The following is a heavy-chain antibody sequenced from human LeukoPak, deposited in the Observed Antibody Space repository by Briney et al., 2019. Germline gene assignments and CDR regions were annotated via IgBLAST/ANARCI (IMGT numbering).Heavy chain of an antibody. D-gene: IGHD3-10*02. V-gene: IGHV3-43*01. Sequence: GGSLRLSCATSGLNFDRYTIHWVRQAPGKGLEWVSLAGWAGGTTFYSDSVRGRFTISRDSGRKSVYLQMNSLTTDDTAFYFCAKELDTMFFDYWGQGALVTVSS. CDR2: AGWAGGTT. CDR1: GLNFDRYT. CDR3: AKELDTMFFDY. J-gene: IGHJ4*02.